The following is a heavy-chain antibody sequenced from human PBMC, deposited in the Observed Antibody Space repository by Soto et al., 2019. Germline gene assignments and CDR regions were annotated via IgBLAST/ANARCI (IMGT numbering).Heavy chain of an antibody. J-gene: IGHJ4*02. CDR3: TRLASLLQTIDY. V-gene: IGHV5-51*01. Sequence: PGESLKISCQASGYTFTNYWIAWVRHMPGRGLEWMGLIFPRDSDTRYNSSFEGQATISCDRSLAPAYLQWTSLKASDTAISFSTRLASLLQTIDYWGQGTPLAVSS. CDR1: GYTFTNYW. CDR2: IFPRDSDT.